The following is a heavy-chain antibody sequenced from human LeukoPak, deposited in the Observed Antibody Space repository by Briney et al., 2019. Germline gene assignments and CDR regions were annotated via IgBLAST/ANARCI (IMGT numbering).Heavy chain of an antibody. Sequence: APVKVSCKASGYTFTGYYMHWVRQAPGQGLEWMGWINPNSGGTNYAQKFQGRVTMTRDTSISTAYMELSRLRSDGTAVYYCARSHIVVVPAAIRGYNWFDPWGQGTLVTVSS. J-gene: IGHJ5*02. CDR1: GYTFTGYY. D-gene: IGHD2-2*01. CDR2: INPNSGGT. V-gene: IGHV1-2*02. CDR3: ARSHIVVVPAAIRGYNWFDP.